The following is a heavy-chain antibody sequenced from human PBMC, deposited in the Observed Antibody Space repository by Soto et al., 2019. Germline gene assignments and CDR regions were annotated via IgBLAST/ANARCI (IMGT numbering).Heavy chain of an antibody. CDR2: IWYDGSNK. D-gene: IGHD2-15*01. J-gene: IGHJ6*02. Sequence: PGGSLRLSCAASGFTFSSYGMRWVRQAPGKGLEWVAVIWYDGSNKYYADSVKGRFTISRDNSKNTLYLQMNSLRSEDTAVYYCARPVVTNYYYYGMDVWGQGTTVTVSS. CDR1: GFTFSSYG. V-gene: IGHV3-33*01. CDR3: ARPVVTNYYYYGMDV.